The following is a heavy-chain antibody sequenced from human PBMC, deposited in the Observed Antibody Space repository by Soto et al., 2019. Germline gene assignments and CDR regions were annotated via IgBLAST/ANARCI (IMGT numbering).Heavy chain of an antibody. CDR2: IYYSGST. V-gene: IGHV4-31*03. CDR1: GGSISSGGYY. D-gene: IGHD2-15*01. Sequence: SETLSLTCTVSGGSISSGGYYWSWIRQHPGKGLEWIGYIYYSGSTYYNPSLKSRVTISVDTSKNQFSLKLSSVTAADTAVYYCARDRRSYPLSGMDVWGQGTTVTVSS. J-gene: IGHJ6*02. CDR3: ARDRRSYPLSGMDV.